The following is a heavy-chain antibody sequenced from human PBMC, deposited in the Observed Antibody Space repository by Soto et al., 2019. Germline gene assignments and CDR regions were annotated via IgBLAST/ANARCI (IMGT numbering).Heavy chain of an antibody. CDR1: GYTFTSYD. CDR3: ARGRPHSYYDFWSGYFPSNY. CDR2: MNPNSGNT. D-gene: IGHD3-3*01. V-gene: IGHV1-8*01. J-gene: IGHJ4*02. Sequence: ASVKVSCKASGYTFTSYDINWVRQATGQGLEWMGWMNPNSGNTGYAQKFQGRVTMTRNTSISTAYMELSSLSSEDTAVYYCARGRPHSYYDFWSGYFPSNYWGQGTLVTVSS.